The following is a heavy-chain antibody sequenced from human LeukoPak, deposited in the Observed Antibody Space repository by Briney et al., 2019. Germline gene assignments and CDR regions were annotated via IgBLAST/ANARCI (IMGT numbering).Heavy chain of an antibody. CDR1: GFTFSDNY. D-gene: IGHD6-19*01. V-gene: IGHV3-11*04. J-gene: IGHJ4*02. CDR2: ISSSGNTT. CDR3: ARDGGSAWFLDY. Sequence: PGGSLRLSCAASGFTFSDNYMSWIRQAPGKGLEWVSYISSSGNTTYNADSVKGRFSITRDNAKNSLYLQMNSLRAEDTAVYYCARDGGSAWFLDYWGQGTLVTVSS.